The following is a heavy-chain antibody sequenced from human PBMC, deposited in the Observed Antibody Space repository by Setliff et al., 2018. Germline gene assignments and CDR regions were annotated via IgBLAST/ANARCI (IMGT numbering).Heavy chain of an antibody. CDR2: INPGGGSS. J-gene: IGHJ4*02. CDR3: ARDVTGTYNGRLEY. Sequence: GASVKVSCKASGYSFNSHYMHWVRQAPGQGLEWMGIINPGGGSSSSTEKFQGRVTMTRDTSAKIVFMELNGLRSDDTAVYYCARDVTGTYNGRLEYWGLGTLVTVSS. CDR1: GYSFNSHY. D-gene: IGHD1-1*01. V-gene: IGHV1-46*02.